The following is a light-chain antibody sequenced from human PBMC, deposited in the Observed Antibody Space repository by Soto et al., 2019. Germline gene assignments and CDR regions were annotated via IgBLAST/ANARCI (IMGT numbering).Light chain of an antibody. V-gene: IGKV2-24*01. CDR3: MQATQFPHYT. CDR1: QSLVHSDGNTY. Sequence: DIVMTQTPLSSPVTRGQPASISCKSSQSLVHSDGNTYLSWLHQRPGQPPRLLIYKVSHRLSGVPDRFSGSGAGTHFTLKISRVEAEDVGVYYCMQATQFPHYTFGQGTKQEIK. J-gene: IGKJ2*01. CDR2: KVS.